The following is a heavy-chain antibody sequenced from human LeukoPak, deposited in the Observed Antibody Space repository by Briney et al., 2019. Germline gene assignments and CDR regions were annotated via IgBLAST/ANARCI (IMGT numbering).Heavy chain of an antibody. J-gene: IGHJ4*02. CDR3: ARTEWLQHVID. CDR2: INHSGST. CDR1: GGSISSYY. Sequence: SETLSLTCTVSGGSISSYYWSWIRQPPGKGLEWIGEINHSGSTNYNPSLKSRVTISVDTSKNQFSLKLSSVTAADTAVYYCARTEWLQHVIDWGQGTLVTVSS. V-gene: IGHV4-34*01. D-gene: IGHD5-12*01.